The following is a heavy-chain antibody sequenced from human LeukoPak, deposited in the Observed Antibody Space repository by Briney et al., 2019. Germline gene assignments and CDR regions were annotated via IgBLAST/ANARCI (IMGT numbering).Heavy chain of an antibody. D-gene: IGHD2-2*01. CDR3: AKPLIWGVVPAAMGGFDY. CDR1: GFTFSSYG. J-gene: IGHJ4*02. V-gene: IGHV3-30*02. Sequence: PGGSLRLSCAASGFTFSSYGMHWVRQAPGKGLEWVAFIRYDGSNKYYADSVKGRFTISRDNSKNTLYLQMNSLRAEDTAVYYCAKPLIWGVVPAAMGGFDYWGQGTLVTVSS. CDR2: IRYDGSNK.